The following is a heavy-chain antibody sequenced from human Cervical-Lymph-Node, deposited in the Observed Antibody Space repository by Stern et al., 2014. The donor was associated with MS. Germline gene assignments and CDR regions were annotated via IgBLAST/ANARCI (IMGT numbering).Heavy chain of an antibody. CDR3: ARAIFGVNTAAMAPDAFDT. V-gene: IGHV3-53*01. J-gene: IGHJ3*02. Sequence: EVQLVQSGGGLIQPGGSLRLSCAAPGFTVSNNYMSWVRQAPGKGLEWVSLIYTDDSTYCAGSVKGRFTIFRDSSKNKLFLQMNSLRAEDTAVYYCARAIFGVNTAAMAPDAFDTWGQGTMVTVSS. CDR1: GFTVSNNY. CDR2: IYTDDST. D-gene: IGHD3-3*01.